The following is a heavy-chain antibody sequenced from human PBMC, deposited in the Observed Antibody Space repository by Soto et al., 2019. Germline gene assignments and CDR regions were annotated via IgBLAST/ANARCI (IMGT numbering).Heavy chain of an antibody. CDR1: GYTFTGYY. V-gene: IGHV1-2*02. CDR2: INPNSGGT. Sequence: ASVKVSCKASGYTFTGYYMHCVRRAPGQGLEWMGWINPNSGGTNYAQKFQGRVTMTRDTSISTAYMELSRLRSDDTAVYYCARGYYDSSGYNPDYWGQGTLVTVSS. D-gene: IGHD3-22*01. J-gene: IGHJ4*02. CDR3: ARGYYDSSGYNPDY.